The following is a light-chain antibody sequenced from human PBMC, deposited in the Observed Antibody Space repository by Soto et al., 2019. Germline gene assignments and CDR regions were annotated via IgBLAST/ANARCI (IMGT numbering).Light chain of an antibody. CDR1: SSDVGGYNY. J-gene: IGLJ2*01. CDR3: SSYTSVSTLV. CDR2: DVN. Sequence: QSVLTQPASVSGSPGQSITISCTGISSDVGGYNYVSWYQQLPGNAPKLIIYDVNNRPSGVSNRFSGSKSGNTASLTISGLQAEDEADYYCSSYTSVSTLVFGGGTKLTVL. V-gene: IGLV2-14*01.